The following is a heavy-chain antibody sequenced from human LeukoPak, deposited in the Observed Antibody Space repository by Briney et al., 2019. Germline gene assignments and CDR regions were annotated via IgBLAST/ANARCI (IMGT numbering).Heavy chain of an antibody. V-gene: IGHV3-21*01. CDR1: GFTFSTYS. J-gene: IGHJ4*02. Sequence: GGSLRLSCASSGFTFSTYSMGWVRQAPGKGLEWVSYISRSASSIYYADSVKGRFTTSRDNAKNSLYLQMNSLRAEDTAIYFCARNDYGDYGIDYWGQGTLVTVSS. CDR2: ISRSASSI. CDR3: ARNDYGDYGIDY. D-gene: IGHD4-17*01.